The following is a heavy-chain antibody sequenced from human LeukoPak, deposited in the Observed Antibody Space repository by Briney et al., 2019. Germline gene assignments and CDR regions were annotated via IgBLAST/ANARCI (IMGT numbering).Heavy chain of an antibody. CDR3: ARTYCTNGVCYYSSGWCFDY. CDR2: IIPIFGTA. CDR1: GGTFSSYA. Sequence: ASVKVSCKASGGTFSSYAISWVRQAPGQGLEWMGRIIPIFGTANYAQKFQGRVTITTDESTSTAYMELSSLRSEDTAVYYCARTYCTNGVCYYSSGWCFDYWGQGTLVTVSS. J-gene: IGHJ4*02. D-gene: IGHD2-8*01. V-gene: IGHV1-69*05.